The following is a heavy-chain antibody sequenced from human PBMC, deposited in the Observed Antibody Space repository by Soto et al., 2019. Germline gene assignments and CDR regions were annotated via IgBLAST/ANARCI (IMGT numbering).Heavy chain of an antibody. V-gene: IGHV4-39*01. CDR1: GDSISSSTYY. D-gene: IGHD3-16*01. CDR3: AGFISPYTTSSPIA. J-gene: IGHJ5*02. CDR2: VYYSGST. Sequence: PSETLSLTCSVSGDSISSSTYYWGWVHQPPGKGLEWIGSVYYSGSTYYNESLKSRVTMSVDTSRSQFSLRLSSVTAADTAVYYCAGFISPYTTSSPIAWGQGTLVTVSS.